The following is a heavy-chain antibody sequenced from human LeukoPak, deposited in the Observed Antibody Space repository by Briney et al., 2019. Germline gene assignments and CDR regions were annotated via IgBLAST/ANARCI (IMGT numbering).Heavy chain of an antibody. CDR2: INPNSGVT. V-gene: IGHV1-2*02. CDR3: ARQYSSSGDY. CDR1: GYTFTAYY. Sequence: ASVKVSCKASGYTFTAYYMHWVRQAPGQGLEWMGWINPNSGVTNYPQKFQGRVTMTRDTSISTAYMELSRLGSGDTAIYYCARQYSSSGDYWGQGTLVTVSS. D-gene: IGHD6-6*01. J-gene: IGHJ4*02.